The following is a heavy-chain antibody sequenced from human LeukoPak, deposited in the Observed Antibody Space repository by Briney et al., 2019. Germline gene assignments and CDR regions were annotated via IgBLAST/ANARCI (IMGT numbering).Heavy chain of an antibody. CDR2: ISSSSSYI. J-gene: IGHJ5*02. CDR3: AGHYYGSRSYYPLP. V-gene: IGHV3-21*01. D-gene: IGHD3-10*01. CDR1: GFTFSSYS. Sequence: PGGSLRLSCAASGFTFSSYSMNWVRQAPGEGLEWVSSISSSSSYIYYADSVKGRFTISRDNAKNSLYLQMNSLRAEDTAVYYCAGHYYGSRSYYPLPWGQGTLVPVPS.